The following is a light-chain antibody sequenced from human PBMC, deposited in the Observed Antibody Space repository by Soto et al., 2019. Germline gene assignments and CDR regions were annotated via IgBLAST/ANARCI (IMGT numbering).Light chain of an antibody. Sequence: EMQMTQSPSTLSASVGERVTITCRASQSISSWLAWYQQKPGKAPELLIHGASSLEIGVPSRFSGSGSGTDFTLTISILQPDEFATYYCQHYNRSLYSFGQGTKLEIK. CDR1: QSISSW. J-gene: IGKJ2*03. V-gene: IGKV1-5*01. CDR3: QHYNRSLYS. CDR2: GAS.